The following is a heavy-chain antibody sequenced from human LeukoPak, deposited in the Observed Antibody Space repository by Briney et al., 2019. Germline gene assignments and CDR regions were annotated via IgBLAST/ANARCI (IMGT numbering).Heavy chain of an antibody. CDR3: ARGSNYYYDVTADYPRY. CDR2: INPSGGTT. J-gene: IGHJ4*02. D-gene: IGHD3-22*01. CDR1: GYTFTTYY. V-gene: IGHV1-46*01. Sequence: ASVKVSCKTSGYTFTTYYIHWVRQAPGQGLEWLGIINPSGGTTTYAQKFQGRVTMTRDTSTSTVYMELNTLRSEDTAVYYCARGSNYYYDVTADYPRYWGQGTLVTVSS.